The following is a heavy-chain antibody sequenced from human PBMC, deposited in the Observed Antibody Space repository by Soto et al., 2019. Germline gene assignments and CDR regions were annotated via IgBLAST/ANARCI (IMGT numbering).Heavy chain of an antibody. CDR2: FYSENGET. CDR3: ATHGKRANDFWSGYQTPMRYYYYYGMDV. J-gene: IGHJ6*02. V-gene: IGHV1-24*01. Sequence: APVKVSSQVFGYTPPEIYLPWGRPAPGKRAEGVGGFYSENGETIYAQKFQGRVTMTEDTSTDTAYMELSSLRSEDTAVYYCATHGKRANDFWSGYQTPMRYYYYYGMDVWGQGTTVTVSS. CDR1: GYTPPEIY. D-gene: IGHD3-3*01.